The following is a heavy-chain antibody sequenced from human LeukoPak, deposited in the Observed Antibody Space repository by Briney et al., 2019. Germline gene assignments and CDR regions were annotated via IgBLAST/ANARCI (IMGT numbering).Heavy chain of an antibody. V-gene: IGHV1-69*13. CDR1: GGTFSSYA. D-gene: IGHD6-6*01. J-gene: IGHJ4*02. Sequence: ASVKVSCKASGGTFSSYAISWVRQAPGQGLEWMGGIIPIFGTANYAQKFQGRVTITADESTSTAYMELSSLRSEDTAVYYCASIAARGGDFDYWGQGTLVTVSS. CDR2: IIPIFGTA. CDR3: ASIAARGGDFDY.